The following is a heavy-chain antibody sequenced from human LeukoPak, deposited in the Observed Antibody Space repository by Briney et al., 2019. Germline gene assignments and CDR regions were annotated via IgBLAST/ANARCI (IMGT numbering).Heavy chain of an antibody. CDR3: ASLQVLGFGEFP. J-gene: IGHJ5*02. CDR1: GGTFSSYA. D-gene: IGHD3-10*01. CDR2: IIPILGIA. Sequence: SVKVSCKASGGTFSSYAISWVRQAPGQGLEWMGRIIPILGIANHAQKFQGRVTITADKSTSTAYMELSSLRSEDTAVYYCASLQVLGFGEFPWGQGTLVTVSS. V-gene: IGHV1-69*04.